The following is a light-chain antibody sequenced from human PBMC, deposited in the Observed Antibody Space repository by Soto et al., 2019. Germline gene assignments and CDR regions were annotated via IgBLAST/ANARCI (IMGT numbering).Light chain of an antibody. CDR1: QSISSY. CDR3: QQSYSTPLA. Sequence: DIQMTQAPSSLSASVGDRVTITCRASQSISSYLNWYQQKPGKAPKLLIYAASSLQSGVPSMFSGSGSGTDFSLTISSLQPEDFATYYCQQSYSTPLAFGGGTQVEIK. V-gene: IGKV1-39*01. CDR2: AAS. J-gene: IGKJ4*01.